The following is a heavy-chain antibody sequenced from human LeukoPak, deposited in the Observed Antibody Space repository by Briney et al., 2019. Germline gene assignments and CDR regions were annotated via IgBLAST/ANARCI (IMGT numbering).Heavy chain of an antibody. CDR3: ARARVFTVAPYFDY. V-gene: IGHV4-61*02. J-gene: IGHJ4*02. CDR2: IYTSGST. Sequence: SETLSLTCTVSGGSISSGSYYWSWIRQPAGKGLEWIGRIYTSGSTNYNPSLKSRVTISVDTSKNQFSLKLSSVTAADTAVYYYARARVFTVAPYFDYWGQGTLVTVSS. D-gene: IGHD4-23*01. CDR1: GGSISSGSYY.